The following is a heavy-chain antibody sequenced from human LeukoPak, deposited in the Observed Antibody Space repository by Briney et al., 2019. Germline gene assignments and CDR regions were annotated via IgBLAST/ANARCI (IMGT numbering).Heavy chain of an antibody. V-gene: IGHV4-34*01. J-gene: IGHJ5*02. CDR3: ARANSGSYYVPWFDP. CDR2: IYYSGST. Sequence: SETLSLTCAVYGGSFSGYYWGWIRQPPGKGLEWIGSIYYSGSTYYNPSLKSRVTISVDTSKNQFSLKLSSVTAADTAVYYCARANSGSYYVPWFDPWGQGTLVTVSS. CDR1: GGSFSGYY. D-gene: IGHD1-26*01.